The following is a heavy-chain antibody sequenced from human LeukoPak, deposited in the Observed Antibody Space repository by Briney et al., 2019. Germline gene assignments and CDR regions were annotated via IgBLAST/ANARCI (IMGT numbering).Heavy chain of an antibody. CDR3: AEIFYGSGSSDY. CDR2: ISYDGSNK. J-gene: IGHJ4*02. V-gene: IGHV3-30-3*01. D-gene: IGHD3-10*01. Sequence: GGSLRLSCAASGFTFSSYAMHWVRQAPGKGLEWVAVISYDGSNKYYADSVKGRFTISRDNSKNTLYLQMNSLRAEDTAVYYCAEIFYGSGSSDYWGQGTLVTVSS. CDR1: GFTFSSYA.